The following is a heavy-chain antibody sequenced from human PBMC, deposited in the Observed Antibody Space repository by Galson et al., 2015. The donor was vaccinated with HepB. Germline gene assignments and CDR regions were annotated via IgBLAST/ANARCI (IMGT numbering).Heavy chain of an antibody. V-gene: IGHV2-70*01. Sequence: PALVKPTQTLTLTCTFSGFSLSTSGMCVSWIRQPPGKALEWLALIDWDDDKYYSTSLKTRLTISKDTSKNQVVLTMTNMDPVDTATYYCARSTVTYRVAYSVSWFDPWGQGTLVTVSS. CDR1: GFSLSTSGMC. CDR2: IDWDDDK. J-gene: IGHJ5*02. D-gene: IGHD4-17*01. CDR3: ARSTVTYRVAYSVSWFDP.